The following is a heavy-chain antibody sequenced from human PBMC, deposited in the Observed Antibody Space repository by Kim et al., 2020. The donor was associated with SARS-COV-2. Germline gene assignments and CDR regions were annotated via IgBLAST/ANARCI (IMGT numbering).Heavy chain of an antibody. D-gene: IGHD1-26*01. CDR1: GGSISSYY. CDR2: IYYSGST. Sequence: SEILSLTCTVSGGSISSYYWSWIRQPPGKGLEWIGYIYYSGSTNYNPSLKSRVTISVDTSKNQFSLKLSSVTAADTAVYYCARATLGYDYWGQGTLVTVSS. J-gene: IGHJ4*02. V-gene: IGHV4-59*01. CDR3: ARATLGYDY.